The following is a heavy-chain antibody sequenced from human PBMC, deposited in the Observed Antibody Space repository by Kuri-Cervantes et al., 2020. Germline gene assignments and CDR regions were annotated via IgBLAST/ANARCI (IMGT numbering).Heavy chain of an antibody. Sequence: GSLRLSCAVFGYSIGTNYFWDWIRQSPGKGLEWIGSIYHSGSTYYNPSLKSRVTISVDTSKNQFSLKLSSVTAADTAVYYCASFYYWGRGTLVTVSS. J-gene: IGHJ4*02. CDR2: IYHSGST. D-gene: IGHD2/OR15-2a*01. CDR3: ASFYY. V-gene: IGHV4-38-2*01. CDR1: GYSIGTNYF.